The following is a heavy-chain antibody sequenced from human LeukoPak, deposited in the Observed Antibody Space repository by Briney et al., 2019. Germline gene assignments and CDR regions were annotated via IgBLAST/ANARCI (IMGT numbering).Heavy chain of an antibody. Sequence: ASVTVSFKASGYTLTSNFMHWVRQAPGQGLEWMGIIHPARGDTTYAQMFQGRVTMTSDTSTNTVYMQLNSLRSEDTAVYYCARESSGLDYWGQGTLVTVSS. CDR1: GYTLTSNF. J-gene: IGHJ4*02. CDR3: ARESSGLDY. CDR2: IHPARGDT. V-gene: IGHV1-46*01. D-gene: IGHD6-19*01.